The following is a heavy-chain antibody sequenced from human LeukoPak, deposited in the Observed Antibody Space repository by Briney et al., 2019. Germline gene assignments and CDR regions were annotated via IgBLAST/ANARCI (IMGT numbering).Heavy chain of an antibody. CDR2: MNPNSGNT. Sequence: ASVKVSCKASGYTFTSYDINWVRQATGQGLEWMGWMNPNSGNTGYAQKFQGRVSMTWNTSISTAYMELSSLKSEDTAVYYYAKIGAAARRTPNPRWFDPWGRGTLVTVSS. D-gene: IGHD6-6*01. J-gene: IGHJ5*02. CDR3: AKIGAAARRTPNPRWFDP. V-gene: IGHV1-8*01. CDR1: GYTFTSYD.